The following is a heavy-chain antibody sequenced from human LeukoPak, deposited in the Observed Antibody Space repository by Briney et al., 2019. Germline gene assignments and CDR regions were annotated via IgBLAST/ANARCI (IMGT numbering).Heavy chain of an antibody. J-gene: IGHJ4*02. CDR3: VRGDYSSHTL. CDR1: GFTFSSYW. D-gene: IGHD4-11*01. CDR2: IKTDGSDT. V-gene: IGHV3-74*01. Sequence: AGGSLRLSCAASGFTFSSYWMHWVRQSPGKGLVWVSRIKTDGSDTYYADSVRGRFTISRDNAKNTLYLQMDSLRAEDTAVYFCVRGDYSSHTLWGQGTLVTVSS.